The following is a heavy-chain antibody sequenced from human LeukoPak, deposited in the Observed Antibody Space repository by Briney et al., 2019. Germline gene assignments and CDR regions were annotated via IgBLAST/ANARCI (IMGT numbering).Heavy chain of an antibody. D-gene: IGHD6-13*01. J-gene: IGHJ4*02. CDR2: IYYSGST. V-gene: IGHV4-59*01. CDR1: GGSISSYY. Sequence: KPSETLSLTCTVSGGSISSYYWSWIRQPPGKGLEWIGYIYYSGSTNSNPSLKSRVTISVDTSKNQFSLKLSSVTAADTAVYYCARVGIAAVFDYWGQGTLVTVSS. CDR3: ARVGIAAVFDY.